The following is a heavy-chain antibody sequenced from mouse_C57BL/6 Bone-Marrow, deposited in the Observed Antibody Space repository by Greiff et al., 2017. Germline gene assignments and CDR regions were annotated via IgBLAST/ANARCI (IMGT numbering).Heavy chain of an antibody. J-gene: IGHJ2*01. Sequence: EVHLVESEGGLVQPGSSMKLSCTASGFTFSDYYMAWVRQVPEKGLEWVANINYDGSSTYYLDSLTSRFIISRDNAKNILYLQMSSLKSEDTATYYCARNYGGYYFDYWGQGTTLTVSS. CDR3: ARNYGGYYFDY. CDR1: GFTFSDYY. V-gene: IGHV5-16*01. D-gene: IGHD1-1*01. CDR2: INYDGSST.